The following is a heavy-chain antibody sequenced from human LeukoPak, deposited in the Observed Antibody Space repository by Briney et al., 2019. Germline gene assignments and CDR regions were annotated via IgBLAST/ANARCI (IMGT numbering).Heavy chain of an antibody. CDR3: ARGYGDYVAY. CDR1: GFTFTNYD. J-gene: IGHJ4*02. CDR2: ISYDGTNK. V-gene: IGHV3-30*03. Sequence: QSGGSLRLSCAASGFTFTNYDMHWVRQAPGKGLHWVAVISYDGTNKYYADSVKGRFTISRDNAKNSLYLQMNSLRDEDTAVYYCARGYGDYVAYWGQGTLVTVSS. D-gene: IGHD4-17*01.